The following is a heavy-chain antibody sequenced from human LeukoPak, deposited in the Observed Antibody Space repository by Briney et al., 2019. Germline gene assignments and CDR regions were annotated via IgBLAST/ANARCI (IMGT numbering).Heavy chain of an antibody. CDR1: GGSISSSSYY. CDR3: ARHHFGESIDY. D-gene: IGHD3-10*01. V-gene: IGHV4-39*01. J-gene: IGHJ4*02. Sequence: SETLSFTCTVSGGSISSSSYYWGWIRQPPGKGLEWIGSIYYSGSTYYNPSLKRRVTISVDTSKNQFSLKLSSVTAADTAVYYCARHHFGESIDYWGQGTLVTVSS. CDR2: IYYSGST.